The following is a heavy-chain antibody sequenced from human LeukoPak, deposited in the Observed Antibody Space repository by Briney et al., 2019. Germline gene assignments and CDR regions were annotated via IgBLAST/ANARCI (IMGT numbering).Heavy chain of an antibody. CDR2: IIPIVGIA. Sequence: SVKVSCKPSGYTFTSYGISWVRQAPGQGLEWMGSIIPIVGIANYAHKLQGRVTITAYKSTSTAYMELGSLGSEYTAVYCCARDLSITPYYWGQGTLVTVSS. V-gene: IGHV1-69*04. J-gene: IGHJ4*02. D-gene: IGHD2-2*01. CDR3: ARDLSITPYY. CDR1: GYTFTSYG.